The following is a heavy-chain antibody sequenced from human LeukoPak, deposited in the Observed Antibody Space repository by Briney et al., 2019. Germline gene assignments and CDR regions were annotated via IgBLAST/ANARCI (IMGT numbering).Heavy chain of an antibody. CDR3: ARLSNDYDSSGYHIDH. J-gene: IGHJ4*02. CDR2: INTNTGNP. Sequence: ASVKVSCKVSGYTLTELSMHWVRQAPGKGLEWMGWINTNTGNPTYAQGFTGRFVFSLDTSVSTAYLQISSLKAEDTAVYYCARLSNDYDSSGYHIDHWGQGTLVTVSS. D-gene: IGHD3-22*01. V-gene: IGHV7-4-1*02. CDR1: GYTLTELS.